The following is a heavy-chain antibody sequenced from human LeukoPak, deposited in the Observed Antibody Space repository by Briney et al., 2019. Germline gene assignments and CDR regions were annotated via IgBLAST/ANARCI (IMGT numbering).Heavy chain of an antibody. CDR1: GGSISSGGYY. Sequence: SETLSLTCTVSGGSISSGGYYWSWIRQHPGKGLEWIGYIYYSGSTYYNPSLKSRVTISVDTSKNQFSLKLSSVTAADTAVYYCARGTRWLQLMKWGQGTLVTVSS. CDR2: IYYSGST. V-gene: IGHV4-31*03. D-gene: IGHD5-24*01. J-gene: IGHJ4*02. CDR3: ARGTRWLQLMK.